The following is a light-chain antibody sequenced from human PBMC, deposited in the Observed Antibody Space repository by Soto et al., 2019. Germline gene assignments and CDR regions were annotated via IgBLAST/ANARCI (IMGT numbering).Light chain of an antibody. V-gene: IGKV3-20*01. CDR2: GAS. CDR1: QTVSSGY. CDR3: QQYGSSPRT. Sequence: EVVLTQSPGTLSLSPGERAILSCRASQTVSSGYLAWYQQKPGQSPRLLIYGASSRATGIPARFSGSGSGTDFTLTISRLEPEDFAVYYCQQYGSSPRTFGQGTKVEIK. J-gene: IGKJ1*01.